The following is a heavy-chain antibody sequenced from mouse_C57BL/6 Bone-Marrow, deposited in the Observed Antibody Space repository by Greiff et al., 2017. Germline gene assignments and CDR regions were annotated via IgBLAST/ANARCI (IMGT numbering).Heavy chain of an antibody. Sequence: QVQLKQPGAELVMPGASVKLSCKASGYTFTSYWMHWVQQRPGQGLEWIGEIDPSDSYTNYNQKFKGKSTLTVDKSSSTAYMQLSSLTSEDSAVYYCARGGGNWYFDVWGTGTTVTVSS. V-gene: IGHV1-69*01. CDR3: ARGGGNWYFDV. J-gene: IGHJ1*03. CDR1: GYTFTSYW. CDR2: IDPSDSYT.